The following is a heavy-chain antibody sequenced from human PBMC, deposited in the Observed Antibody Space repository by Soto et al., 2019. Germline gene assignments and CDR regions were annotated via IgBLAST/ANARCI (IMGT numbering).Heavy chain of an antibody. CDR1: GFTFSSYA. CDR2: ISGSGGST. Sequence: GGSLRLSCAASGFTFSSYAMSWVRQAPGKGLEWVSAISGSGGSTYYADSVKGRFTISRDNSKNTLYLQMNSLRAEDTAVYYCAGSAAGTQSYYYYYGMDVWGQGTTVTVSS. CDR3: AGSAAGTQSYYYYYGMDV. D-gene: IGHD6-13*01. V-gene: IGHV3-23*01. J-gene: IGHJ6*02.